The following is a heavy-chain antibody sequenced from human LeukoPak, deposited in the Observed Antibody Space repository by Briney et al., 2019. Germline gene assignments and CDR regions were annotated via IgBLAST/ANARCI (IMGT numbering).Heavy chain of an antibody. CDR2: IYYSGST. D-gene: IGHD3/OR15-3a*01. CDR1: GGSISSSSYY. J-gene: IGHJ6*03. CDR3: ARDLNWNYYYYYMDV. Sequence: SETLSLTCTVSGGSISSSSYYWGWIRQPPGKGLEWIGSIYYSGSTYYNPSLKSRVTISVDTSKNQFSLKLSSVTAADTAVYYCARDLNWNYYYYYMDVWGKGTTVTVSS. V-gene: IGHV4-39*07.